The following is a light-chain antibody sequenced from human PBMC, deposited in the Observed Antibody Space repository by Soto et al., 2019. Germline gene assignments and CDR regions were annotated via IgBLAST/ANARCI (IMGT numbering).Light chain of an antibody. CDR2: EVN. V-gene: IGLV2-8*01. CDR3: SSYGGSGNWGV. CDR1: SSDVGGYNY. J-gene: IGLJ3*02. Sequence: QSVLTQPPSASGSPGQSVTISCTGTSSDVGGYNYVSWYQQHPGKAPKLMIYEVNKRPSGVPDRFSGSKSGNTASLTVSGLQADDEADYYCSSYGGSGNWGVFGGGTKLTVL.